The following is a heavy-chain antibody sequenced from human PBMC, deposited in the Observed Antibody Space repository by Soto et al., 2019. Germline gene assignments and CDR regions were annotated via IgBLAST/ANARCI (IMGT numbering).Heavy chain of an antibody. CDR3: AKDVTHNCNYGRPSICDMDF. D-gene: IGHD1-7*01. CDR2: LAYEVSNK. Sequence: PGGSLRLSCAAWGFTFSSFGMHWVRQAPGKGLEWVAALAYEVSNKYYADSVKGRFTISRDNSNNTLYLQMNSVRVEDTAVYYCAKDVTHNCNYGRPSICDMDFWGQRTTVTV. V-gene: IGHV3-30*18. J-gene: IGHJ6*02. CDR1: GFTFSSFG.